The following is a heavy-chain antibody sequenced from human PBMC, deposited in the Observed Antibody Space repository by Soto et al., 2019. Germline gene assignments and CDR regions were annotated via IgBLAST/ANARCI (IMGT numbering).Heavy chain of an antibody. CDR1: GDSISSYS. CDR3: ARYIVLMGVYYYGMDV. Sequence: ETLSLTCTVSGDSISSYSWSWIRQPPGRGLEWIGNIHYNGNTKYSPSLKSRVTMSVDTSKNHFSLKLISETTADTAVYFCARYIVLMGVYYYGMDVWGQGTTV. J-gene: IGHJ6*02. CDR2: IHYNGNT. D-gene: IGHD2-8*01. V-gene: IGHV4-59*01.